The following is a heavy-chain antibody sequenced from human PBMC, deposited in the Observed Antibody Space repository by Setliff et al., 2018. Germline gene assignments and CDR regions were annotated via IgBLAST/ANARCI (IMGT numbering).Heavy chain of an antibody. CDR2: IYPGDSDT. Sequence: GESLKISCKGSGYSFSRYWIGWVRQMPGKGLERMGIIYPGDSDTRYSPSFQGQVTISADKSISTAYLQWSSLKASDTAMYYCARRVGVVVSNWFDPWGQGTLVTVSS. CDR3: ARRVGVVVSNWFDP. CDR1: GYSFSRYW. D-gene: IGHD2-2*01. J-gene: IGHJ5*02. V-gene: IGHV5-51*01.